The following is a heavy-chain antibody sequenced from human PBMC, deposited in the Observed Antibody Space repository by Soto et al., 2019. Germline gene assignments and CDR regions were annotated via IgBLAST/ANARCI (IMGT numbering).Heavy chain of an antibody. CDR2: ISYDGSNK. Sequence: QVQLVESGGGVVQPGRSLRLSCAASGFTFSSYGMHWVRQAPGKGLEWVAVISYDGSNKYYADSVKGRFTISRDNSKNTLYLQMNRLRAEDTAVYYCAKKDAYYYDSSGYLDYWGQGTLVTVSS. CDR3: AKKDAYYYDSSGYLDY. J-gene: IGHJ4*02. V-gene: IGHV3-30*18. D-gene: IGHD3-22*01. CDR1: GFTFSSYG.